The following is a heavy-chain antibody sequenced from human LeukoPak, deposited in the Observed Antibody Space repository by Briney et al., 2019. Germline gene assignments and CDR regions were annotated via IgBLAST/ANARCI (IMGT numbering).Heavy chain of an antibody. D-gene: IGHD6-19*01. J-gene: IGHJ4*02. CDR3: AKELAVTGDYFDY. CDR1: GFSVSSNF. Sequence: PGGSLRLSCTASGFSVSSNFMSWVRQAPGKGLEWVSVLYSGANTYYADSVKGRFTISRDNSKNTLYLQMDSLRAEDTAVHYCAKELAVTGDYFDYWGQGTLVTVSS. CDR2: LYSGANT. V-gene: IGHV3-53*01.